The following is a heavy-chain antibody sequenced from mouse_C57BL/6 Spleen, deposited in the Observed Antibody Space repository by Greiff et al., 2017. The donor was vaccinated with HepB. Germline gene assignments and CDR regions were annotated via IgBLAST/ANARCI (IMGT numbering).Heavy chain of an antibody. Sequence: QVQLQQPGAELVRPGPSVKLSCKASGYTFTSYWMHWVKQRPIQGLEWIGNIDPSDSETHYNQKFKDKATLTVDKSSSTAYMQLSSLTSEDSAVYYCARDYGYDAYYFDYWGQGTTLTVSS. J-gene: IGHJ2*01. D-gene: IGHD2-2*01. CDR2: IDPSDSET. CDR3: ARDYGYDAYYFDY. V-gene: IGHV1-52*01. CDR1: GYTFTSYW.